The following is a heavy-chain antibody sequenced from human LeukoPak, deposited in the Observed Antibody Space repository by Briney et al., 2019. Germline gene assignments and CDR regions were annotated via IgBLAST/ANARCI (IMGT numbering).Heavy chain of an antibody. CDR1: GYTLTELS. Sequence: ASVKVSCKVSGYTLTELSMHWVRQAPGKGLEWMGGFDPEDGETIYAQKFQGRVTMTEDTSTDTAYMELSSLRSEDTAVYYCATDLDCSSTSCPFDYWGQGTLVTVSS. D-gene: IGHD2-2*01. V-gene: IGHV1-24*01. CDR3: ATDLDCSSTSCPFDY. J-gene: IGHJ4*02. CDR2: FDPEDGET.